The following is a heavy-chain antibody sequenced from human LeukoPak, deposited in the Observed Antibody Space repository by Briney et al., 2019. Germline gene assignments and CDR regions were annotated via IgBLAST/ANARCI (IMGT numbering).Heavy chain of an antibody. CDR1: GYTFTGYY. CDR2: INPNSGGT. Sequence: ASVKVSCKASGYTFTGYYMHWARQAPGQGLEWMGWINPNSGGTNYAQKFQGRVTMTRDTSISTAYMELSSLRSEDTAVYYCARGSIAAAGPGRGIDAFDIWGQGTMVTVSS. CDR3: ARGSIAAAGPGRGIDAFDI. V-gene: IGHV1-2*02. D-gene: IGHD6-13*01. J-gene: IGHJ3*02.